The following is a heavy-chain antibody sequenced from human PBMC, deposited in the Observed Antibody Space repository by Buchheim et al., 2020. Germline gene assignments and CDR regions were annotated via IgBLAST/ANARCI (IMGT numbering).Heavy chain of an antibody. CDR1: GYTFTGYY. V-gene: IGHV1-2*04. CDR3: ARVMIAARPFEFGY. J-gene: IGHJ4*02. Sequence: QVQLVQSGAEVKKPGASVKVSCKASGYTFTGYYMHWVRQAPGQGLEWMGWINPNSGGPNYAQKFQGWFTITRDTSISPAHLELSRLRSDDTAVYYCARVMIAARPFEFGYWGQGTL. D-gene: IGHD6-6*01. CDR2: INPNSGGP.